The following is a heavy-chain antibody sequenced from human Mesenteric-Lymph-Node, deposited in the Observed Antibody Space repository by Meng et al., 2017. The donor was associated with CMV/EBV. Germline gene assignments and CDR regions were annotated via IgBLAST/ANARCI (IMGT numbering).Heavy chain of an antibody. CDR3: AKDHIVGPSSDAFDI. J-gene: IGHJ3*02. V-gene: IGHV3-23*03. Sequence: GESLKISCAASGITFSSYTMSWVRQAPGEGLEWVSLIYSGGSSTAYADSVKGRFTVSRDNSKNTLYLQMTSLRAEDTAVYYCAKDHIVGPSSDAFDIWGQGTMVTVSS. CDR2: IYSGGSST. D-gene: IGHD1-26*01. CDR1: GITFSSYT.